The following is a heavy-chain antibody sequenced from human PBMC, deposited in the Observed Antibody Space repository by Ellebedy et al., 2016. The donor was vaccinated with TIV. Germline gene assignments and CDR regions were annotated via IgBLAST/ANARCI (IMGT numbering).Heavy chain of an antibody. Sequence: SETLSLTCTVSGGSITNYIWSWIRQAPGKGLEWIGYIYYSGSPNYNPSLKSRVTISVDSSKNQFSLKVTSVTAADTAVYYCARVFGYSYVQFDYWGQGALVTVSS. V-gene: IGHV4-59*01. D-gene: IGHD5-18*01. CDR1: GGSITNYI. CDR2: IYYSGSP. CDR3: ARVFGYSYVQFDY. J-gene: IGHJ4*02.